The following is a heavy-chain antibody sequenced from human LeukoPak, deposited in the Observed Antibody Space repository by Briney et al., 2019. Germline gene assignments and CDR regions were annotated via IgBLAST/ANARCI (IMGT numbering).Heavy chain of an antibody. CDR3: AREAIAVAGTHAFDI. Sequence: GGSLRLSCAASGFTFSSYAMSWVRQAPGKGLEWVAVIWYDGSNKYYADSVKGRFTISRDNSKNTLYLQMNSLRAEDTAVYYCAREAIAVAGTHAFDIWGQGTMVTVSS. D-gene: IGHD6-19*01. CDR1: GFTFSSYA. CDR2: IWYDGSNK. V-gene: IGHV3-33*08. J-gene: IGHJ3*02.